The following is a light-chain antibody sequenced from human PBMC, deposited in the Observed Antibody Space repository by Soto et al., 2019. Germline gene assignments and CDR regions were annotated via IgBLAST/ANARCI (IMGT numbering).Light chain of an antibody. CDR2: DAS. CDR1: QDISSN. CDR3: QQYNNWPPYT. Sequence: IVMTQSPATLSVTLGERATLSCRVSQDISSNLAWYQQKPGQAPRLLIYDASTRATGIPARFSGSGSETEFTLTISSLQSEDFAVYYCQQYNNWPPYTFGQGTKLEIK. J-gene: IGKJ2*01. V-gene: IGKV3-15*01.